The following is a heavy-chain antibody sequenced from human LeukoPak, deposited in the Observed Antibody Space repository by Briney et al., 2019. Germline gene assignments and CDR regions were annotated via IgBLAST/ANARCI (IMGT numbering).Heavy chain of an antibody. CDR1: GFTFSSYA. J-gene: IGHJ6*02. V-gene: IGHV3-66*01. Sequence: GGSLRLSCAASGFTFSSYAMSWVRQAPGKGLEWVSVIYSGGSTYYADSVKGRFTISRDNSKNTLYLQMNSLRAEDTAVYYCARILFGSYYISDYYGMDVWGQGTTVTVSS. CDR3: ARILFGSYYISDYYGMDV. D-gene: IGHD1-26*01. CDR2: IYSGGST.